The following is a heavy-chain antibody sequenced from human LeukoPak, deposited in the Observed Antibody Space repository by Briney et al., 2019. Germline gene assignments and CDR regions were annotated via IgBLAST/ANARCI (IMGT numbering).Heavy chain of an antibody. CDR3: ARDYSGYDYDAFDI. CDR1: GGSISSSSYY. J-gene: IGHJ3*02. CDR2: IYYSGST. V-gene: IGHV4-39*07. D-gene: IGHD5-12*01. Sequence: SETLSLTCTVSGGSISSSSYYWGWIRQPPGKGLEWIGSIYYSGSTYYNPSLKSRVTISVDTSKNQFSLKLSSVTAADTAVYYCARDYSGYDYDAFDIWGQGTMVTVSS.